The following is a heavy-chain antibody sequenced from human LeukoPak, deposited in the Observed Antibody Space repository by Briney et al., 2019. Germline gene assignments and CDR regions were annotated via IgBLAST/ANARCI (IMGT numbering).Heavy chain of an antibody. CDR3: MLAGTRGGDYFDY. D-gene: IGHD2-15*01. J-gene: IGHJ4*02. CDR2: IKSKTDGGTT. CDR1: GFTFSNAW. Sequence: GGSLRLSCAASGFTFSNAWMNWVRQAPGKGLEWVGRIKSKTDGGTTDYAAPVKGRFTISRDDSKNTLYLQMNSLKTRDTAVYYCMLAGTRGGDYFDYWGQETLVTFSS. V-gene: IGHV3-15*07.